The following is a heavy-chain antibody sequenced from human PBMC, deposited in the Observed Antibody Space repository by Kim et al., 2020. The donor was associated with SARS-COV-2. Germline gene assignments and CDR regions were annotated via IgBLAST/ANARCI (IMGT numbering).Heavy chain of an antibody. D-gene: IGHD3-10*01. J-gene: IGHJ6*02. CDR2: IYPDDSDT. CDR1: GNNFANYW. Sequence: GESLKISCKVSGNNFANYWIGWVRHMPGKGLEWMGIIYPDDSDTRYSPSFQGQVTISADKSSNTAYLQWSRLKASDTAMYYCARHDGGLWFGDSTGYFYYVMGAWGQGTAVSVSS. V-gene: IGHV5-51*01. CDR3: ARHDGGLWFGDSTGYFYYVMGA.